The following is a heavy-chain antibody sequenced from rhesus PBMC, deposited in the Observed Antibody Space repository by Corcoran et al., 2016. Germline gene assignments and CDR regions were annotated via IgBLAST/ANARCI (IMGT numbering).Heavy chain of an antibody. Sequence: EVQLVESGGGLAKPGGSLRLSVAASGFTFSDYYRDWVRQAPGKGGEWNSRIRNGGGITVYADSVKGRFTISRENAKNTLYFQMNSLRAEDTAVYYCARERGTGRDAFDFWGQGLRVTVSS. V-gene: IGHV3-178*01. CDR2: IRNGGGIT. D-gene: IGHD3-3*01. J-gene: IGHJ3*01. CDR3: ARERGTGRDAFDF. CDR1: GFTFSDYY.